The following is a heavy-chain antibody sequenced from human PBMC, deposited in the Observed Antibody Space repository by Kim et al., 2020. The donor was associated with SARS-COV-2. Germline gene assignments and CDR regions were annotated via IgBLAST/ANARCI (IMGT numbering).Heavy chain of an antibody. CDR2: ISGSGGST. D-gene: IGHD2-15*01. CDR1: GFTFSSYA. CDR3: AKLRLYYYGGNSYQDL. V-gene: IGHV3-23*01. Sequence: GGSLRLSCAASGFTFSSYAMSWVRQAPGKGLEWVSAISGSGGSTYYADSVKGRFTISRDNSKNTLYLQMNSLRAEDTAVYYCAKLRLYYYGGNSYQDLWGRGTLVTVSS. J-gene: IGHJ2*01.